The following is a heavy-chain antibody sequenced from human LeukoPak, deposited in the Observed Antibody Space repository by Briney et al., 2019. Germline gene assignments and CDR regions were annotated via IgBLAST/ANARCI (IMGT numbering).Heavy chain of an antibody. J-gene: IGHJ3*02. CDR1: GGSISSGGYS. CDR3: VRVAGGLQGRGAFDI. V-gene: IGHV4-30-2*01. Sequence: SQTLSLTCAVSGGSISSGGYSWSWIRQPPGKGLEWIGYIYHSGSTYYNPSLKSRVTISVDRSKNQFSLKLSSVTAADTAVYYCVRVAGGLQGRGAFDIWGQGTMVTVSS. D-gene: IGHD4-11*01. CDR2: IYHSGST.